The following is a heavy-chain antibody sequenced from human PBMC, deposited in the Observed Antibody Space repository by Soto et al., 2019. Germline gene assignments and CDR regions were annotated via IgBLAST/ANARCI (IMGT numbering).Heavy chain of an antibody. J-gene: IGHJ6*02. Sequence: EVQLVESGGGLVQPGGSLRLSCAASGFTFSSYWMHWVRQAPGKGLVWVSRINSDGSSTSYADSVKGRFTISRDNAKNTLYLQMNSLRAEDTAVCYCAREGGQLVRYYYYGMDVWGQGTTVTVSS. CDR3: AREGGQLVRYYYYGMDV. D-gene: IGHD6-6*01. CDR1: GFTFSSYW. CDR2: INSDGSST. V-gene: IGHV3-74*01.